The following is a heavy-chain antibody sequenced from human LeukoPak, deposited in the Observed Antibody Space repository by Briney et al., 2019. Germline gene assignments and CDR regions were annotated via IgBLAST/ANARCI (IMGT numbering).Heavy chain of an antibody. V-gene: IGHV4-30-4*08. J-gene: IGHJ6*03. D-gene: IGHD5-18*01. Sequence: SETLSLTCTVSGGSISSYYWSWIRQPPGKGLEWIGYIYYSGSTYYNPSLKSRVTISVDTSKNQFSLKLSSVTAADTAVYYCARTAMGKGYYYYYMDVWGKGTTATVSS. CDR1: GGSISSYY. CDR2: IYYSGST. CDR3: ARTAMGKGYYYYYMDV.